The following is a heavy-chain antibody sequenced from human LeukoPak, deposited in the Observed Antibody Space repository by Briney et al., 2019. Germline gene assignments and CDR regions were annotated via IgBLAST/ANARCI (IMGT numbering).Heavy chain of an antibody. CDR2: TNHGGGRT. J-gene: IGHJ4*02. CDR1: GYTFTKYY. Sequence: ASVKVSCTASGYTFTKYYMHWVRQAPGQGLEWMGITNHGGGRTNYAQKFQGRVTMTRDTSTSTVYVELSSLRSEDTAVYYCARDESTAVGGVLIRYWGQGTLVTVSS. V-gene: IGHV1-46*01. D-gene: IGHD3-3*01. CDR3: ARDESTAVGGVLIRY.